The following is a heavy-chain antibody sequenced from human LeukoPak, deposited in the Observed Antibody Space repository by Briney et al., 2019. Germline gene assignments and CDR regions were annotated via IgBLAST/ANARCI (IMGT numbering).Heavy chain of an antibody. Sequence: MSGGSLRLSCAASGFTFNYAWMSWVRQVPGKGLEWVGQTVSEIDGGTTDYAAPVKGRFTISRDDSKSTLYLQMNSLKIEDTAVYYCTTDEDWNYARMDVWGQGATVIVSS. CDR2: TVSEIDGGTT. D-gene: IGHD1-7*01. J-gene: IGHJ6*02. CDR3: TTDEDWNYARMDV. V-gene: IGHV3-15*04. CDR1: GFTFNYAW.